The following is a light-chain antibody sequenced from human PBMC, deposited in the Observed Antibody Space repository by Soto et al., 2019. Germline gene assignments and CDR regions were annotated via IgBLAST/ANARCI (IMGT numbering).Light chain of an antibody. CDR3: QQYNNWPRT. V-gene: IGKV3-15*01. J-gene: IGKJ1*01. Sequence: EIVLTQSPGTLSVSPGERATLSCRASQSVSLSYLAWYQQRLGQAPRLLIFGASTRATDIPPRFSGSGSGTEFTLTISSLQSEDFAVYYCQQYNNWPRTFGQGTKVDIK. CDR2: GAS. CDR1: QSVSLSY.